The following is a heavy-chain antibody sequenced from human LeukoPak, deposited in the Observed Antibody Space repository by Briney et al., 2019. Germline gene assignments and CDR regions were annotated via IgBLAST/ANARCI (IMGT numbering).Heavy chain of an antibody. CDR2: INPRSGGT. J-gene: IGHJ3*02. CDR3: ARVDRLYERTYPAGYDI. V-gene: IGHV1-2*02. CDR1: GYNFRDYY. D-gene: IGHD6-25*01. Sequence: WASVKVSCKASGYNFRDYYIHWVRHAPGQGLGWMGWINPRSGGTRYAPKFQGRVTMSRDTSINTAYMELRRLRSDDTAVFYCARVDRLYERTYPAGYDIWGQGTRVTVSS.